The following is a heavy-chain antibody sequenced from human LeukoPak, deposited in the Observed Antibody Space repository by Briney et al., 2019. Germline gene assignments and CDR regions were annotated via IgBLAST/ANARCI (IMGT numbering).Heavy chain of an antibody. CDR1: GFTFSSYG. CDR2: LPYDENSK. D-gene: IGHD5-18*01. J-gene: IGHJ5*02. V-gene: IGHV3-30*02. CDR3: AKGVGIPLWLNWFHP. Sequence: PGGSLSLSCAASGFTFSSYGMHWVRQAPGKGLEWVAFLPYDENSKYYADSVKGRLTISRDNPKNTLYLKMNSLRAEDTAVYCCAKGVGIPLWLNWFHPWGQGALVSVSS.